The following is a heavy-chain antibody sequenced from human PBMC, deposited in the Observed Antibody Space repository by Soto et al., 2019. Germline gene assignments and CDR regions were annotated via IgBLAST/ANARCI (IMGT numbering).Heavy chain of an antibody. CDR3: ARDLSERPGVFDI. D-gene: IGHD2-8*01. J-gene: IGHJ3*02. CDR1: GGSFSGYY. Sequence: SETLSLTCAVYGGSFSGYYWSWIRQPPGKRLEWIGYIYYSRSTNYNPSLKSRVTISVDTSKNQFSLKLSSVTAADTAVYYCARDLSERPGVFDIWGQGTMVTVS. V-gene: IGHV4-59*01. CDR2: IYYSRST.